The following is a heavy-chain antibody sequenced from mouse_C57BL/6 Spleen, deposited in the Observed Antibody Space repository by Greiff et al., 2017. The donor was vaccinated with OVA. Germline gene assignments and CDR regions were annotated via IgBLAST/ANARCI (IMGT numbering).Heavy chain of an antibody. Sequence: VQLVESGAELARPGASVKMSCKASGYTFTSYTMHWVKQRPGQGLEWIGYINPSSGYTKYNQKFKDKATLTADKSSSTAYMQLSSLTSEDSAVYYCARGDYDYDEGYAMDYWGQGTSVTVSS. J-gene: IGHJ4*01. D-gene: IGHD2-4*01. CDR1: GYTFTSYT. CDR3: ARGDYDYDEGYAMDY. CDR2: INPSSGYT. V-gene: IGHV1-4*01.